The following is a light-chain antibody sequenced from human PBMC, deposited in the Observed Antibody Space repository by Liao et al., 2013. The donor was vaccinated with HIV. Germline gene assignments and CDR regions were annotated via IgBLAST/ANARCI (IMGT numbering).Light chain of an antibody. Sequence: SYELTQPPSVSVSPGQTASITCSGDKLGDKYASWYQQKPGQSPVLVIYQDSKRPSGIPERFSGSNSGNTATLTISGTQAMDEADYFCQAWDSSTLWVFGGGTKLTVL. J-gene: IGLJ3*02. V-gene: IGLV3-1*01. CDR1: KLGDKY. CDR3: QAWDSSTLWV. CDR2: QDS.